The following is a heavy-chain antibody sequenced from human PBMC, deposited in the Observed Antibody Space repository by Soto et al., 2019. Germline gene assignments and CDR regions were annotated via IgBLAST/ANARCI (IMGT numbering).Heavy chain of an antibody. V-gene: IGHV1-3*01. Sequence: ASVKVSCKASGYSFVNYAMQWVRQAPGQGLEWMGWINPANGDTRYSPNFQGRVTFTRDTSASTAYMDLSSLRSEDTAVYFCAREDFRSRGYYPVKYWGQGTLVTVSS. CDR2: INPANGDT. D-gene: IGHD3-22*01. J-gene: IGHJ4*02. CDR1: GYSFVNYA. CDR3: AREDFRSRGYYPVKY.